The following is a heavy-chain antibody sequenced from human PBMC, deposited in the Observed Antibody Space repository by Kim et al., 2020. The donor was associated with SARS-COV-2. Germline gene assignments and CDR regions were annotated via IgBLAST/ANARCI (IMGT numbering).Heavy chain of an antibody. D-gene: IGHD3-22*01. V-gene: IGHV5-51*01. J-gene: IGHJ4*02. CDR1: GYSFTSYW. CDR3: ARPSFSDSSGYYWGHYFDY. Sequence: GESLKISCKGSGYSFTSYWIGWVRQMPGKGLEWMGIIYPGDSDTRYSPSFQGQVTISADKSISTAYLQWSSLKASDTAMYYCARPSFSDSSGYYWGHYFDYWGQGTLVTVSS. CDR2: IYPGDSDT.